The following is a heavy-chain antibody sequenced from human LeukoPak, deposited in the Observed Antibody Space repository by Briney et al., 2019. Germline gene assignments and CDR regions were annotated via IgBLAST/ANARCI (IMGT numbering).Heavy chain of an antibody. CDR1: GGSISSYY. J-gene: IGHJ3*02. Sequence: SETLSLTCTVSGGSISSYYWSWIRQPAGKGLEWIGRIYTSGSTNYNPSLKSRVTMSVDTSKSQFSLKLSSVTAADTAVYYCARDVPYYYDFWSGYYKQDAFDIWGQGTMVTVSS. D-gene: IGHD3-3*01. CDR3: ARDVPYYYDFWSGYYKQDAFDI. V-gene: IGHV4-4*07. CDR2: IYTSGST.